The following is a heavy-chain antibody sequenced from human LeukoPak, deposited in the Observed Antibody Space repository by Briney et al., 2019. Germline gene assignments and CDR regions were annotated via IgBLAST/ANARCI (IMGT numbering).Heavy chain of an antibody. CDR3: ARDRGEGTEAVVVPAAYWFDP. J-gene: IGHJ5*02. Sequence: SETLSLTCTVSGGPISIYYWSWIRQPAGKGLEWIGRIYTSGSTNYNPSLKRRVTISVDTSKNQFSLKLSSVSAADKAVYYCARDRGEGTEAVVVPAAYWFDPWGQGTLVTVSS. V-gene: IGHV4-4*07. D-gene: IGHD2-2*01. CDR1: GGPISIYY. CDR2: IYTSGST.